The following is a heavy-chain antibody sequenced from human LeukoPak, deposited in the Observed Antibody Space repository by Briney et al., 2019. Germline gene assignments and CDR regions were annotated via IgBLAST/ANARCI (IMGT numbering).Heavy chain of an antibody. J-gene: IGHJ4*02. CDR2: ITSSSSSI. Sequence: GGSLRLSCAASGFTFSSYSMNWVRQAPGKGLEWVSYITSSSSSIYYTDSVKGRFTIPRDNAKNSLYLQMNGLRAEDTAVYYCATSQGHLDYWGQGTLVTVSS. CDR3: ATSQGHLDY. CDR1: GFTFSSYS. V-gene: IGHV3-48*01.